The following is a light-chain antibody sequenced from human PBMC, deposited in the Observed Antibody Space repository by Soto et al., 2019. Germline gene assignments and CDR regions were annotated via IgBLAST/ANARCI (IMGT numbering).Light chain of an antibody. J-gene: IGLJ3*02. CDR2: SND. CDR1: GSNIGSDS. V-gene: IGLV1-47*02. Sequence: QPVLTQPPSASGTPDQRVTISCSGRGSNIGSDSVYWYQQVPGTAPKLLIYSNDQRPSGVPDRFSGSRSGTSASLAISGLRSEDEAAYYCATWDDSLSGWVFGGGTKLTVL. CDR3: ATWDDSLSGWV.